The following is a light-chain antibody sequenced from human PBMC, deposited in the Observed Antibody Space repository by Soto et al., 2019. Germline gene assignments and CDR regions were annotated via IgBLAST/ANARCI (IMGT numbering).Light chain of an antibody. CDR2: NNN. J-gene: IGLJ2*01. V-gene: IGLV1-44*01. Sequence: QSVLTQPPSASGTPGQRVTISCSGSSSNIGSNTVNWYQQLPGTAPQLLIFNNNQRPSGVPDRFSGSKSGTSASLAIDEADYYCAACDDSLNGQVVFGGGTKLTVL. CDR3: AACDDSLNGQVV. CDR1: SSNIGSNT.